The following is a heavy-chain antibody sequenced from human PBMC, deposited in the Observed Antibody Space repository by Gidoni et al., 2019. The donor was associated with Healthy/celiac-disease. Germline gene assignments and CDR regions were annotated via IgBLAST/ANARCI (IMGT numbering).Heavy chain of an antibody. J-gene: IGHJ4*02. V-gene: IGHV4-39*01. Sequence: QLQLQESGPGLVKPSETLSLTCTVSGGDISSSSYYWGWLRQPPGKGLDWIGSIYYSGSNYYTPSLKSRVTISLDTSKNQFSLKLSSVTAADTAVYYCARHISGGYPRGDFDYWGQGTLVTVSS. CDR2: IYYSGSN. CDR1: GGDISSSSYY. CDR3: ARHISGGYPRGDFDY. D-gene: IGHD2-15*01.